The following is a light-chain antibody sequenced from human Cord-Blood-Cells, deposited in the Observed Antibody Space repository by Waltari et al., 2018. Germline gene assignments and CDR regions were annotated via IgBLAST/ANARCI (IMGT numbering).Light chain of an antibody. Sequence: QPVLTQSSSASASLGSSVKLTCTLSSGHSSYIIAWHQQQPGKAPRYLMKLEGSGSYNKGSGVPDRFSGXXXXXXXXLTFSNRQSEDEADYYCETWDSNIWVFGGGTKLTVL. CDR1: SGHSSYI. V-gene: IGLV4-60*03. J-gene: IGLJ3*02. CDR2: LEGSGSY. CDR3: ETWDSNIWV.